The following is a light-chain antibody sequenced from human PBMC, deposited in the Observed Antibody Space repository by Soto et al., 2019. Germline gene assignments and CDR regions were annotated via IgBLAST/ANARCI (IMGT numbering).Light chain of an antibody. Sequence: DIQMTQSPSSLAASVGDRVTITCRASQGITNYLAWYQPKPGKVPKRLIYAASTLQSRVPSRFSGSGSGTDFTLNISSLQPEDVAVYFCQKYKSAPFTVGRGTIVDI. V-gene: IGKV1-27*01. CDR2: AAS. CDR3: QKYKSAPFT. CDR1: QGITNY. J-gene: IGKJ3*01.